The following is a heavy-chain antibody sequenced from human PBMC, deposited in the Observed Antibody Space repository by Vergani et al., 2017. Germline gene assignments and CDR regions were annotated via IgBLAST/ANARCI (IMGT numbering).Heavy chain of an antibody. Sequence: QVQLVESGGGLVKPGGSLRLSCAASGFTFSDYYMSWIRQAPGKGLEWVSYISSSGSTIYYADSVKGRFTISRDNAKNSLYLQMNSLRAEDTAVYYCARNGVRPSSSWYSDYYYGMDVWGQGTTVTVSS. CDR1: GFTFSDYY. D-gene: IGHD6-13*01. V-gene: IGHV3-11*04. CDR2: ISSSGSTI. J-gene: IGHJ6*02. CDR3: ARNGVRPSSSWYSDYYYGMDV.